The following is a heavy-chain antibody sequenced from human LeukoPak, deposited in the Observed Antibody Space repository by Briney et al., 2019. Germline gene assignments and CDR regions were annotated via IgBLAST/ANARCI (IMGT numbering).Heavy chain of an antibody. V-gene: IGHV4-39*07. CDR3: ARGKYYYDSSGHDY. CDR1: GGSISISSYY. CDR2: IYYSGST. D-gene: IGHD3-22*01. J-gene: IGHJ4*02. Sequence: SETLSLTCTVSGGSISISSYYWGWIRQPPGKGLEWIGSIYYSGSTYYNPSLKSRVTISVDTSKNQFSLKLSSVTAADTAVYYCARGKYYYDSSGHDYWGQGTLVTVSS.